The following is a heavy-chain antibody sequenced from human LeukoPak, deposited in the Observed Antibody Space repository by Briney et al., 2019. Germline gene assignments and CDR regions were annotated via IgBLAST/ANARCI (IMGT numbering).Heavy chain of an antibody. V-gene: IGHV4-59*01. CDR1: GGSISSYY. CDR3: ARDRAVAVGAFDI. Sequence: SATLSLTSTVSGGSISSYYWSWIRQPPGKGLEWIGYIYYSGSTNYNPSLKSRVTISVDTSKNQFYLKLSSVTAADTAVYYCARDRAVAVGAFDIWGQGTMVTVSS. J-gene: IGHJ3*02. D-gene: IGHD6-19*01. CDR2: IYYSGST.